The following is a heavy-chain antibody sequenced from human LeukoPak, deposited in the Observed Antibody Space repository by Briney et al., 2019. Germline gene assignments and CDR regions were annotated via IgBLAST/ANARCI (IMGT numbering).Heavy chain of an antibody. CDR1: EFTFSSFA. CDR3: ARDFSSGWFKYYFDY. D-gene: IGHD6-19*01. V-gene: IGHV3-23*01. J-gene: IGHJ4*02. Sequence: PGGSLRLSCAASEFTFSSFAMTWVRQAPGKGLEWVSSISGSGDSTYYADSVKGRFTISRDNAKNSLYLQMNRLRAEDTAVYYCARDFSSGWFKYYFDYWGQGTLVTVSS. CDR2: ISGSGDST.